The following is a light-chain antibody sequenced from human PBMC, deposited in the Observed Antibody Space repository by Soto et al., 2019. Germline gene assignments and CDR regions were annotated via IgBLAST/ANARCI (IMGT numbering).Light chain of an antibody. Sequence: QSVLTQPASVSGSPGQSITISCTGTSSDVGGYNYVSWYQQHPGKAPKLMIYEVNNRPSGVSNRFSGSKSGSTASLTISGLQAEDEADYYCSSYTSSNTLVFGTGTKLTVL. J-gene: IGLJ1*01. V-gene: IGLV2-14*01. CDR2: EVN. CDR1: SSDVGGYNY. CDR3: SSYTSSNTLV.